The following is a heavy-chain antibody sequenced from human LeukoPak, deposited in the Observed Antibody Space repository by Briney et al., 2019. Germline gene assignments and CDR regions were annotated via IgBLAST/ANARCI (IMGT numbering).Heavy chain of an antibody. CDR2: IGGSANYM. CDR1: GFTFSIYA. Sequence: GGSLRLSCAASGFTFSIYAMSWVRQTPGKGLEWVSAIGGSANYMYYVDSVKGRFAIFRDNSKNTLYLQMNSLSAEDTAVYYCGREITAAGLITLDYWGQGTRVTVSS. J-gene: IGHJ4*02. D-gene: IGHD6-13*01. V-gene: IGHV3-23*01. CDR3: GREITAAGLITLDY.